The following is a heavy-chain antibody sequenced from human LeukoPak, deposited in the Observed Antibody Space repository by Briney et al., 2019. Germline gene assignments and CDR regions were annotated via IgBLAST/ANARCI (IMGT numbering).Heavy chain of an antibody. Sequence: ASVKVSCKVSGYTLTELSMHWVRQAPGKGLEWMGGFDPEDGETIYAQKFQGRVTMTEDTSTDTAYIELSSLRSEDTAVYYCATDRYGDYELDYWGQGTLVTVSS. CDR3: ATDRYGDYELDY. J-gene: IGHJ4*02. V-gene: IGHV1-24*01. CDR1: GYTLTELS. CDR2: FDPEDGET. D-gene: IGHD4-17*01.